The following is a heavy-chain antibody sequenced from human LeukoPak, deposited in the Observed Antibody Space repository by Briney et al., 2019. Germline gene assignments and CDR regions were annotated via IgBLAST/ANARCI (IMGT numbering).Heavy chain of an antibody. CDR3: AKGFASGWEPFDY. J-gene: IGHJ4*02. Sequence: PGGSLRLSCAASGFTFSSYAMSWVRQAPGKGLEWVSAISGSGGSTYYADSVRGRFTISRDNSKNTLYLQMNSLRAEDTAVYYCAKGFASGWEPFDYWGQGTLVTVSS. V-gene: IGHV3-23*01. D-gene: IGHD1-26*01. CDR1: GFTFSSYA. CDR2: ISGSGGST.